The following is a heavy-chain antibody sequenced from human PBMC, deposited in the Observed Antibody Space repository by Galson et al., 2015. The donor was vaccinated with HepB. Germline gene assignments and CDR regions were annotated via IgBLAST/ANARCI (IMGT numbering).Heavy chain of an antibody. J-gene: IGHJ6*02. V-gene: IGHV5-51*01. CDR1: GYSFTSYW. CDR3: ARQGSSSSFGRTWNYYYYGMDV. D-gene: IGHD6-6*01. CDR2: IYPGDSDT. Sequence: QSGAEVKKPGESLKISCKGSGYSFTSYWIGWVRQMPGKGLEWMGIIYPGDSDTRYSPSFQGQVTISADKSISTAYLQWSSLKASDTAMYYCARQGSSSSFGRTWNYYYYGMDVWGQGTTVTVSS.